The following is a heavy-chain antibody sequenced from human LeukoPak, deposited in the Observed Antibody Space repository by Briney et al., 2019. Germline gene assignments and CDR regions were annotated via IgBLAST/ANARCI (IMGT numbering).Heavy chain of an antibody. CDR2: IYTSGAT. J-gene: IGHJ4*02. V-gene: IGHV4-4*07. D-gene: IGHD3-22*01. Sequence: SETLSLTCTVSGVSMSSYYWSWIRQAAGKGLEWIGRIYTSGATNYNPSLKSRVTMSVDTSKNQFSLKLTSVTAADTAVYYCARSYDISGYSVGFDYWGQGTLVIVSS. CDR1: GVSMSSYY. CDR3: ARSYDISGYSVGFDY.